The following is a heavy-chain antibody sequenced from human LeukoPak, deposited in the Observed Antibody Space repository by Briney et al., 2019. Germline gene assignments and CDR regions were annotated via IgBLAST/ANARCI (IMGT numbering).Heavy chain of an antibody. V-gene: IGHV4-59*01. CDR3: ARGSDYGDY. CDR2: MYYSGST. J-gene: IGHJ4*02. Sequence: SETLSLTCTVSGVSISTSYWSWIRQPPGKGLEWIGYMYYSGSTNYNPSLKSRVTISISTSKNQFSLRLTSVTAADTAVYYCARGSDYGDYWGQGTLVTVSP. CDR1: GVSISTSY. D-gene: IGHD3-3*01.